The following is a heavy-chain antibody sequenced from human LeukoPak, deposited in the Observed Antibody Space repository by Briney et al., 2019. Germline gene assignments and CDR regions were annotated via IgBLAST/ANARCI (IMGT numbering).Heavy chain of an antibody. D-gene: IGHD1-26*01. V-gene: IGHV3-23*01. J-gene: IGHJ2*01. Sequence: GGSLRLSCAASGFTFTNYAMSWVRQAPGKELEWVSGISGSGGDTYNADSVKGRFTISRDNSKNTLYLQMNSLRAEDTAVYYCAKRELTYWYFDLWGRGTLVTVSS. CDR1: GFTFTNYA. CDR2: ISGSGGDT. CDR3: AKRELTYWYFDL.